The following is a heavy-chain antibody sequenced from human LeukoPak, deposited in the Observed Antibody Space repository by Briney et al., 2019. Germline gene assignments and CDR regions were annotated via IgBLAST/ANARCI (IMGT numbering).Heavy chain of an antibody. D-gene: IGHD3-10*01. Sequence: GGSLRLSCAAPGFTFSSYAMSWVRQAPGKGLEWVSAISGSGGSTYYADSVKGRFTISRDNSKNTLYLQMNSLRAEDTAVYYCAKDVSYGSGISDGMDVWGQGTTVTVSS. CDR3: AKDVSYGSGISDGMDV. CDR1: GFTFSSYA. V-gene: IGHV3-23*01. CDR2: ISGSGGST. J-gene: IGHJ6*02.